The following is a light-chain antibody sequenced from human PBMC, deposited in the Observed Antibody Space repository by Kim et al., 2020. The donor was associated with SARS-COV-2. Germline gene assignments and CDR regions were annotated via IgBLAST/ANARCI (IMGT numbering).Light chain of an antibody. Sequence: ASVADRVTITCRSGQDISNSLAWFQQKPGKAPESLIFAASSLQSGVPSKFSGSGSGTDFTLTISSLQPEDFATYYCQQYDTYPPTFGQGTRLEIK. J-gene: IGKJ5*01. CDR3: QQYDTYPPT. CDR1: QDISNS. CDR2: AAS. V-gene: IGKV1-16*02.